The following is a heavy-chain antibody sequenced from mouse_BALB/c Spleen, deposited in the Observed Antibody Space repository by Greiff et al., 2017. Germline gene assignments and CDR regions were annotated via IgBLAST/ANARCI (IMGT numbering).Heavy chain of an antibody. CDR1: GYSFTSYY. CDR3: ARRDGTD. J-gene: IGHJ4*01. CDR2: IDPFNGGT. V-gene: IGHV1S135*01. Sequence: EVKLLESGPELMKPGASVKISCKASGYSFTSYYMHWVKQSHGKSLEWIGYIDPFNGGTSYNQKFKGKATLTVDKSSSTAYMHLSSLTSEDSAVYYCARRDGTDWGQGTAVTVSA. D-gene: IGHD1-1*01.